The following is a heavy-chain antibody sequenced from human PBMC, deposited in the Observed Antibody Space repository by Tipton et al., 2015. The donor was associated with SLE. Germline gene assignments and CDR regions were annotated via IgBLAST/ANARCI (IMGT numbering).Heavy chain of an antibody. CDR3: ARESPTADYAEYFQH. V-gene: IGHV1-69*05. CDR2: VIPFFDTP. Sequence: QSGAEVKKPGSSVKVSCKASGGTFTRHAISWVRQAPGQGLEWMGGVIPFFDTPNYAQKFQGRVTMTRDTSTSTVYMELSSLRSEDTAVYFCARESPTADYAEYFQHWGQGTLVTVSS. D-gene: IGHD4-11*01. CDR1: GGTFTRHA. J-gene: IGHJ1*01.